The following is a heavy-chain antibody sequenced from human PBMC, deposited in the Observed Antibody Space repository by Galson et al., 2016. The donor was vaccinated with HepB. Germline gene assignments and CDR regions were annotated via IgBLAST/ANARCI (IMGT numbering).Heavy chain of an antibody. CDR3: ARTRSPGLGGSQSGPKYYFDN. CDR1: SGSFSAYY. D-gene: IGHD3-16*01. J-gene: IGHJ4*02. V-gene: IGHV4-34*01. Sequence: SETLSLTCTVYSGSFSAYYWSWIRQSPGKGLEWIGAVNHLGDTDYDPSLKSRVTISIDTSKNHFSLKLTSVTAADTAVYYCARTRSPGLGGSQSGPKYYFDNWGQGILVTVSS. CDR2: VNHLGDT.